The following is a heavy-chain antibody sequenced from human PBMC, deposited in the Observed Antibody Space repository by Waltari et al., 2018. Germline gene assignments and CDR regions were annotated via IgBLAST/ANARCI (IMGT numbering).Heavy chain of an antibody. CDR3: ARGYRYASSERFYLDY. Sequence: QVQLAQSGAEVKSPGSSVTVSCKASGLSIRGYTSSWVRPAPGSGLEWMGGFIPVAGAQINTQKVQGRLTSTAYGSTRTTVMELRNLRYEDTAVYFCARGYRYASSERFYLDYWGQGTPVIVSS. CDR1: GLSIRGYT. V-gene: IGHV1-69*12. D-gene: IGHD3-16*02. CDR2: FIPVAGAQ. J-gene: IGHJ4*02.